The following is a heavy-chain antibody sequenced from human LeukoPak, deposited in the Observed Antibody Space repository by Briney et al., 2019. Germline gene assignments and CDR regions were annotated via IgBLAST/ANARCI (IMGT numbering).Heavy chain of an antibody. Sequence: SETLSLTCTVSGGSISSSSYYWGWIRQPPGKGLEWIGYIYYSGSTNYNPSLKSRVTISVDTSKNQFSLKLSSVTAADTAVYYCARVIAAARGVDWFDPWGQGTLVTVSS. CDR2: IYYSGST. CDR1: GGSISSSSYY. V-gene: IGHV4-61*05. J-gene: IGHJ5*02. D-gene: IGHD6-13*01. CDR3: ARVIAAARGVDWFDP.